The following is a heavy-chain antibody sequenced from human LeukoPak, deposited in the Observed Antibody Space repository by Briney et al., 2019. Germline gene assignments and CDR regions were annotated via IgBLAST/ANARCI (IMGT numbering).Heavy chain of an antibody. CDR2: IYYSGST. CDR1: GGSISSGDYY. V-gene: IGHV4-30-4*08. D-gene: IGHD2-15*01. CDR3: ARAAYCSGGSCYSGARWDY. J-gene: IGHJ4*02. Sequence: SQTLSLTCTVSGGSISSGDYYWSWIRQPPGKGLEWIGYIYYSGSTYYNPSLKSRVTISVDTSKNQFSLKLSSVTAADTAVYYCARAAYCSGGSCYSGARWDYWGQGTLVTVSS.